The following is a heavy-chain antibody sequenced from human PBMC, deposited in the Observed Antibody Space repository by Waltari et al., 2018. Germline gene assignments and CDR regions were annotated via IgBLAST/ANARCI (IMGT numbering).Heavy chain of an antibody. V-gene: IGHV4-30-4*08. CDR3: ARASEKDIVVVPAATGFAP. Sequence: QVQLQESGPGLVKPSQILSLTCTVSGGSISSGDYYWSWIRQPPGKGRGGIGYFHNVGATSSTPSLKSRVTISVDTSKTRSSLRLSSVTAAATAVYYCARASEKDIVVVPAATGFAPWGQGTRVPVSS. CDR2: FHNVGAT. J-gene: IGHJ5*02. CDR1: GGSISSGDYY. D-gene: IGHD2-2*01.